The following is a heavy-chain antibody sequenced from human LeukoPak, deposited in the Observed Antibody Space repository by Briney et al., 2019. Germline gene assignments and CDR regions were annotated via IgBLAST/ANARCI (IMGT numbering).Heavy chain of an antibody. CDR1: GFAFSNYA. D-gene: IGHD4-11*01. CDR3: AKGVSGPQYYFHY. V-gene: IGHV3-23*01. Sequence: GGSLRLSCAASGFAFSNYAMRWVRQAPEKGLEWVSSITGSGDGTYYADFVKGRFTISRDNSRNTLYLQMRGLRAEDAAVYYCAKGVSGPQYYFHYWGQGTLVTVSS. CDR2: ITGSGDGT. J-gene: IGHJ4*02.